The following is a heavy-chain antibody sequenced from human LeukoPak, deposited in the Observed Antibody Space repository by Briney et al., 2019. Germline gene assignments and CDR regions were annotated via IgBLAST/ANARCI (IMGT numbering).Heavy chain of an antibody. CDR1: GFTFSRYG. Sequence: GGSLRLSCAASGFTFSRYGMHWVRQAPGKGLEWVTFIRYDGSNQYYADSVKGRFTISRDNSKNTLSLQMNSLRAEDTAVYYCAKDLKDYGIDYWGQGTLVTVSS. CDR3: AKDLKDYGIDY. V-gene: IGHV3-30*02. D-gene: IGHD4-17*01. J-gene: IGHJ4*02. CDR2: IRYDGSNQ.